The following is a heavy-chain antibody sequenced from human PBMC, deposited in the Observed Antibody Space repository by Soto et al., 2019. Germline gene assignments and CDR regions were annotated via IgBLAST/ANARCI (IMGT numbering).Heavy chain of an antibody. J-gene: IGHJ4*02. Sequence: QVQLQQWGAGLLKPSESLSLTCGVSGVSFTGYYWTWIRQAPGKGLEWIGEINHYGSTNYNPSLKGRVTISLETSKNQLSLRLASLSAADAAVYYCARGHVRVAHWCQGNLVTVS. CDR1: GVSFTGYY. CDR2: INHYGST. V-gene: IGHV4-34*02. D-gene: IGHD3-10*01. CDR3: ARGHVRVAH.